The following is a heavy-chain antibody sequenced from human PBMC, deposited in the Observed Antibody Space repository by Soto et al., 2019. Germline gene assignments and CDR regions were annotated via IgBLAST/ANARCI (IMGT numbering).Heavy chain of an antibody. D-gene: IGHD3-22*01. CDR1: GYTFTRYN. CDR3: ARPKDYDDCLDS. J-gene: IGHJ1*01. CDR2: INAGNGNT. V-gene: IGHV1-3*01. Sequence: ASVKVSCKASGYTFTRYNIHWVRQAPGQRLEWMGWINAGNGNTKYSQKFQGRVTITRDTSANTAYMDLSSLISEDTAVYYCARPKDYDDCLDSWGQRTLVTVSS.